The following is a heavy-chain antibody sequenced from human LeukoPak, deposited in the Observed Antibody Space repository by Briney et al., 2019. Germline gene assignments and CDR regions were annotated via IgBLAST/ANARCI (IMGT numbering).Heavy chain of an antibody. CDR1: GFSFSNYD. V-gene: IGHV3-64D*09. J-gene: IGHJ6*02. Sequence: AGGSLRLSCSASGFSFSNYDMQWVRQAPGKGLEYVSAISSNGGSTYYADSVKGRLTISRDNSKNTLYLHMSSLRPEDTAVYFCVKDIMGSTDYYYGLDVWGQGTTVTVSS. CDR3: VKDIMGSTDYYYGLDV. CDR2: ISSNGGST. D-gene: IGHD3-10*01.